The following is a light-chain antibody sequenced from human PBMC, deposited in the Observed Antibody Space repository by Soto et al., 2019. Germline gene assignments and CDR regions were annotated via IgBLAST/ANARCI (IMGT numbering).Light chain of an antibody. CDR2: WAS. Sequence: DIVLTQSPDSLAVSLGERATISCKSSQSVLYRSNNKNYLAWYHQKPGQPPKFLIYWASTRESGGHDRFSGSGSGTHFTLAIIRLQAEDVAVYYCQQSYPKNPVTFVQGPKLEIK. CDR1: QSVLYRSNNKNY. J-gene: IGKJ2*01. CDR3: QQSYPKNPVT. V-gene: IGKV4-1*01.